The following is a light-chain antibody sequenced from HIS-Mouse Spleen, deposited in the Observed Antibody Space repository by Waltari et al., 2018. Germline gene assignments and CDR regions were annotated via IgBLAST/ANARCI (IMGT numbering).Light chain of an antibody. CDR3: YSTDSSGNHRV. Sequence: SYELTQPPSVSVSPGQTARITFSGGAWPTKYAYWYQHKSGQAPVLVIYEDSKRPSGIPERFSGSSSGTMATLTISGAQVEDEADYYCYSTDSSGNHRVFGGGTKLTVL. J-gene: IGLJ2*01. V-gene: IGLV3-10*01. CDR1: AWPTKY. CDR2: EDS.